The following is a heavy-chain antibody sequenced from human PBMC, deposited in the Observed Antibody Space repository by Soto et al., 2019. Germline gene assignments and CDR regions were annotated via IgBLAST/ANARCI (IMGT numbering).Heavy chain of an antibody. CDR2: VNPSGGSA. CDR1: GYIFTAYS. D-gene: IGHD2-15*01. CDR3: AREENCTGGTCYSEYFHH. V-gene: IGHV1-46*01. Sequence: QVQLVQSGAEVKKPGASVKVSCKTSGYIFTAYSMHWVRQAPGQGLEWMGVVNPSGGSAHYAQSFEGRVTLNRDTSTSTFYIELSSLRSEDTAVYYCAREENCTGGTCYSEYFHHWGQGTLVTDSS. J-gene: IGHJ1*01.